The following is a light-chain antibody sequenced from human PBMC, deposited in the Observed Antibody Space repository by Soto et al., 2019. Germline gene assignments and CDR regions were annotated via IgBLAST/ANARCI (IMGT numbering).Light chain of an antibody. CDR3: SSYACSTTYVV. V-gene: IGLV2-23*01. CDR2: EDT. Sequence: QSALTQPASVSGSPGQSITISCTGTSSDVGSYNLVSWYQQHPGKAPKLMIYEDTKRPSGVSNRFSGSKSGNTASLTISGLQAEAEADYYCSSYACSTTYVVFGGGTKLTVL. CDR1: SSDVGSYNL. J-gene: IGLJ2*01.